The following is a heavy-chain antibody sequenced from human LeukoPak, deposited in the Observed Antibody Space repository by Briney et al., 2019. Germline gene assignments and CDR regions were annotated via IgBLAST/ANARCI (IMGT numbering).Heavy chain of an antibody. D-gene: IGHD6-6*01. Sequence: GGSLRLSCAASGFTFSNYNMSWVRQAPGKGLEWVAVISYDGSNKYYADSVKGRFTISRDNSKNTLYLQMNSLRAEDTAVYYCASQYSSSWGNWFDPWGQGTLVTVSS. V-gene: IGHV3-30*03. CDR1: GFTFSNYN. CDR3: ASQYSSSWGNWFDP. CDR2: ISYDGSNK. J-gene: IGHJ5*02.